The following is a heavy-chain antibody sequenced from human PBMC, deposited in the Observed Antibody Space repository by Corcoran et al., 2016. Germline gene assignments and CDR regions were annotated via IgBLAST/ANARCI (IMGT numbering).Heavy chain of an antibody. CDR1: GVSITSHY. CDR2: ISYSGST. D-gene: IGHD5-12*01. CDR3: ARTDNTGSTRCFDP. J-gene: IGHJ5*02. Sequence: QVQLQESGPGLVKPSETLSLTCTVSGVSITSHYWTWVRQPPGKGLEWVGHISYSGSTSYNPSLNSRVTISIDASKTKFSLNLDSVTAADTAVYYCARTDNTGSTRCFDPWGQGTLVTVAS. V-gene: IGHV4-59*11.